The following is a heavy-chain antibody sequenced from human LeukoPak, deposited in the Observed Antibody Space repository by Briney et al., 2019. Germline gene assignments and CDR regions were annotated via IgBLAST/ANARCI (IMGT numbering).Heavy chain of an antibody. CDR3: ASTGYSSSWYGVFDY. D-gene: IGHD6-13*01. Sequence: GASVKVSCKASGYTFTTHDINWVRQATGQGLEWLGWMSPNSGDTGYAQKFQGRVTITRDTSASTAYMELSSLRSEDTAVYYCASTGYSSSWYGVFDYWGQGTLVTVSS. J-gene: IGHJ4*02. CDR1: GYTFTTHD. V-gene: IGHV1-8*01. CDR2: MSPNSGDT.